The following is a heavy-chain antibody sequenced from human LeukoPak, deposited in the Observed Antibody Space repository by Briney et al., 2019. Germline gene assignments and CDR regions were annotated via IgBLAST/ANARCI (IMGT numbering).Heavy chain of an antibody. CDR1: GFTFTDYW. D-gene: IGHD4-17*01. Sequence: GGSLRLSCAASGFTFTDYWMHWVRQAPGKGLVWVSRVDHDGSGTAYAGSVTGRFTISRDNAKNTVYLQMNSLRADDTAVYYCATDLGWGQGTLVTVSS. J-gene: IGHJ4*02. CDR2: VDHDGSGT. CDR3: ATDLG. V-gene: IGHV3-74*01.